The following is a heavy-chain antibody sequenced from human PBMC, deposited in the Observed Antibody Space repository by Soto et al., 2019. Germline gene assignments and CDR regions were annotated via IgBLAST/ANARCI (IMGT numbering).Heavy chain of an antibody. CDR2: ISRTTSDR. J-gene: IGHJ4*02. D-gene: IGHD3-16*01. CDR1: GFTFSDYY. CDR3: ARVQGGGPDY. V-gene: IGHV3-11*05. Sequence: QVQLAESGGGLVQPGGSLRLSCTASGFTFSDYYMTWIRQAPGKGLEWISYISRTTSDRNYADSVKGRFTISRDNVKNSLFLQMNGLRVDDTAVYYCARVQGGGPDYWGQGTLVTVSS.